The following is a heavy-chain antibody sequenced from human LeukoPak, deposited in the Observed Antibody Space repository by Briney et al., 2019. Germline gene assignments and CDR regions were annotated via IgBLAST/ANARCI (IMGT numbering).Heavy chain of an antibody. Sequence: ASVKVSCKASGGTFSSYAISWVRQAPGQGLEWMGGIIPIFGTANYAQKFQGRVTMTRDTSTSTVYMELSSLRSEDTAVYYCARGLLWFGELNLDYWGQGTLVTVSS. CDR3: ARGLLWFGELNLDY. D-gene: IGHD3-10*01. CDR2: IIPIFGTA. J-gene: IGHJ4*02. V-gene: IGHV1-69*05. CDR1: GGTFSSYA.